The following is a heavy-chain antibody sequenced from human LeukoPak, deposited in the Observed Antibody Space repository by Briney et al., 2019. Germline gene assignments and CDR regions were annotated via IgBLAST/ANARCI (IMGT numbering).Heavy chain of an antibody. D-gene: IGHD2-21*02. Sequence: PGGSLRLSCAASGFTVSNNYMSWVRQAPGRGLEWVSLINTGGSTYYADSVKGRFTISRDNPRNTLYLQMNSLGAEDTAVYYCAGSVAYCGGDCRLGDYWGHGTLVTVSS. V-gene: IGHV3-66*01. CDR1: GFTVSNNY. J-gene: IGHJ4*01. CDR2: INTGGST. CDR3: AGSVAYCGGDCRLGDY.